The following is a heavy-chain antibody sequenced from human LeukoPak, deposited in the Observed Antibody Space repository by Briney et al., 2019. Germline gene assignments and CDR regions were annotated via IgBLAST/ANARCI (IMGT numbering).Heavy chain of an antibody. CDR1: GFTFSSYG. Sequence: GGSLRLSCAASGFTFSSYGMHWVRQAPGKGLEWVAFIRYDGSNKYYADSVKGRFTISRDNSKNTLYLQMNSLRAEDTAVYYCAKRGYYYDSSGYYYFDYWGQGTLVTVSS. J-gene: IGHJ4*02. D-gene: IGHD3-22*01. V-gene: IGHV3-30*02. CDR3: AKRGYYYDSSGYYYFDY. CDR2: IRYDGSNK.